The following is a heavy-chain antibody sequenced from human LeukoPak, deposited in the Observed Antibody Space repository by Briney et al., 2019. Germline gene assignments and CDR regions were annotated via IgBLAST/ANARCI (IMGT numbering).Heavy chain of an antibody. CDR2: IIPIFGTA. Sequence: SVKVPCKASGGTFSSYAISWVRQAPGQGLEWMGGIIPIFGTANYAQKFQGRVTITADESTSTAYMELSSLRSEDTAVYYCARDQDIVVVPAAHNWFDPWGQGTLVTVSS. CDR3: ARDQDIVVVPAAHNWFDP. J-gene: IGHJ5*02. D-gene: IGHD2-2*01. CDR1: GGTFSSYA. V-gene: IGHV1-69*13.